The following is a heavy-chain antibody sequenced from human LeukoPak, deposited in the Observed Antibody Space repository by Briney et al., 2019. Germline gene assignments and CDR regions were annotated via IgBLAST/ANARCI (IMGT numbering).Heavy chain of an antibody. V-gene: IGHV4-30-2*01. Sequence: SETLSLTCAVSGGSISSGGYSWSWIRQPPGRGLEWIGYIYHSGSTYYNPSLKSRVTISVDRSKNQFSLKLSSVTAADTAVYYCARGWEYYYGSGSCYFDYWGQGTLVTVSS. D-gene: IGHD3-10*01. CDR2: IYHSGST. J-gene: IGHJ4*02. CDR3: ARGWEYYYGSGSCYFDY. CDR1: GGSISSGGYS.